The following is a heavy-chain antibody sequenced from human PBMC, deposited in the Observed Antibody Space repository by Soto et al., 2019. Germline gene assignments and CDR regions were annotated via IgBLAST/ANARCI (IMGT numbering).Heavy chain of an antibody. CDR3: VXGSFCSSITCYNEGYFAP. CDR1: GFTLRYCW. J-gene: IGHJ5*02. D-gene: IGHD2-2*01. CDR2: INPEGSSA. Sequence: PGGSLRLSCAVSGFTLRYCWMHWVRQAPGKGLMWVSRINPEGSSASYAESVKGRFTISRDTAKNTLSLQMNSLRVEDTAVYYCVXGSFCSSITCYNEGYFAPWGQGALVTVS. V-gene: IGHV3-74*01.